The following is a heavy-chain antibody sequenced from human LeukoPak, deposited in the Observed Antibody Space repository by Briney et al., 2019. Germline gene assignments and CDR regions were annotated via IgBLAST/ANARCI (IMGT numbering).Heavy chain of an antibody. Sequence: PGGSLRLSCAASEFTFSSYAMSWVRQAPGKGLEWVSAISGSGGSTYYADSVKGRFTISRDNSKNTLYLQMNSLRAEDTAVYYCAKDRTTVTTNGYFDYWGQGTLVTVSS. CDR1: EFTFSSYA. V-gene: IGHV3-23*01. CDR3: AKDRTTVTTNGYFDY. CDR2: ISGSGGST. J-gene: IGHJ4*02. D-gene: IGHD4-17*01.